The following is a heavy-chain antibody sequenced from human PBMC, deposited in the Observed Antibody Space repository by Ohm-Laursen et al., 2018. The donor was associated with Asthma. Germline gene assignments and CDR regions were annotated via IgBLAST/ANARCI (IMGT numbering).Heavy chain of an antibody. Sequence: SLRLSCTASRFTFSSYGMHWVRQAPGKGLEWVAVISYDGSNKYYADSVKGRFTISRDNSKNTLYLQMNSLRAEDTAVYYCARATTVTTYWFDPWGQGTLVTVSS. J-gene: IGHJ5*02. CDR3: ARATTVTTYWFDP. CDR2: ISYDGSNK. V-gene: IGHV3-30*03. D-gene: IGHD4-11*01. CDR1: RFTFSSYG.